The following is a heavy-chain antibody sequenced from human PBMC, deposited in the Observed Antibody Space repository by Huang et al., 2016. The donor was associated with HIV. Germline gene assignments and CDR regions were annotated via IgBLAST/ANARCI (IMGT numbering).Heavy chain of an antibody. J-gene: IGHJ5*02. CDR1: GYTFTNSD. CDR2: MNPHSGDT. D-gene: IGHD3-10*01. CDR3: ARGGLLWFGELST. Sequence: QVQLVQSGAEVKKPGASVKVSCKASGYTFTNSDINWVRQATGKGLEWMGWMNPHSGDTCCAQKVQGRVTMTSNTSISTAYMELSSLRSEDTAVYYCARGGLLWFGELSTWGQGTLVTVSS. V-gene: IGHV1-8*01.